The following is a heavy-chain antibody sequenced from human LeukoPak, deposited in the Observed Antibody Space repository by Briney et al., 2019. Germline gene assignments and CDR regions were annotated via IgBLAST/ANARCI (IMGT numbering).Heavy chain of an antibody. CDR2: ISGSGGST. CDR1: GFTFSRHN. D-gene: IGHD5-12*01. CDR3: AKDGDGYSGYVAEPHY. J-gene: IGHJ4*02. Sequence: GGSLRLSCAGSGFTFSRHNMNWVRQAPGKGLEWVSAISGSGGSTYYADSVKGRFTISRDNSKNTLYLQMNSLRAEDTAVYYCAKDGDGYSGYVAEPHYWGQGTLVTVSS. V-gene: IGHV3-23*01.